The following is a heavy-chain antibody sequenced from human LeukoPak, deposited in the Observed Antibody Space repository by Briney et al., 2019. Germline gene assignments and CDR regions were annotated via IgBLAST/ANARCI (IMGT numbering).Heavy chain of an antibody. CDR2: ISYDGSNK. J-gene: IGHJ6*03. Sequence: GGSLRLSCAASGFTFSNYAMHWVRQTPGKGLEWVTFISYDGSNKYHAESVKGRFTISRDNSKNTLYLQMNSLRAEDTAVYYCARDAMATISFYYYYYMDVWGKGTTVTVSS. CDR3: ARDAMATISFYYYYYMDV. CDR1: GFTFSNYA. V-gene: IGHV3-30*02. D-gene: IGHD5-24*01.